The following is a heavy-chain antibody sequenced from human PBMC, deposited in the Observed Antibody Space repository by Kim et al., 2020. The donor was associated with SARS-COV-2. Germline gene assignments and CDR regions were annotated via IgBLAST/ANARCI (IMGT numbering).Heavy chain of an antibody. D-gene: IGHD6-25*01. J-gene: IGHJ4*02. V-gene: IGHV3-20*04. CDR1: GFTSDEDG. CDR3: ARSPVMTYSTGWSDC. CDR2: INWNGGDT. Sequence: GGSPRLSCAASGFTSDEDGMSWVRQAPGKGLEWVSGINWNGGDTGYADSVKGRFTISRDNAKNSLYRQISSLRAEDTAFYYCARSPVMTYSTGWSDCWGQGTLVTVSS.